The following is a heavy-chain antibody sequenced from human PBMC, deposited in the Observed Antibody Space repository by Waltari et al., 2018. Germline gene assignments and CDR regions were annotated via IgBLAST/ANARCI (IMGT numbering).Heavy chain of an antibody. D-gene: IGHD3-3*01. CDR1: GYSISSGYS. CDR3: ASDSDFWSGFYGRFDY. CDR2: IYHSGIT. Sequence: QVQLQESGPGLVKPSETLSLSCTVSGYSISSGYSWGWIRQPPGKGLEWIGSIYHSGITYYNPPLKSRVTISVDTSKKQFSLKLSCVPAADTAVYYCASDSDFWSGFYGRFDYWGQGTLVTVSS. J-gene: IGHJ4*02. V-gene: IGHV4-38-2*02.